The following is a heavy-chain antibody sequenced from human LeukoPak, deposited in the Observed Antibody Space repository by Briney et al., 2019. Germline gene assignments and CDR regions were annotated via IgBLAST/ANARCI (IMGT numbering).Heavy chain of an antibody. CDR3: AKDRPYYDSSGYTTYYFDY. V-gene: IGHV3-30*02. J-gene: IGHJ4*02. CDR1: GFTFSSYG. CDR2: IRYDGSNK. Sequence: GGSLRLSCAASGFTFSSYGMHWVRQAPGKGLEWVAFIRYDGSNKYYADSVKGRFTISRDNSKNTLYLQMNSLRAEDTAVYYCAKDRPYYDSSGYTTYYFDYWGQGTLVTVSS. D-gene: IGHD3-22*01.